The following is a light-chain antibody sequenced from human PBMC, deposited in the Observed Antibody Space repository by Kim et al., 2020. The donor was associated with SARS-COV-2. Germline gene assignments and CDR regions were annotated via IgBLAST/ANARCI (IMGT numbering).Light chain of an antibody. CDR1: QSVSSN. CDR3: QQYNNWPRT. V-gene: IGKV3-15*01. Sequence: EIVMTQSPATLSVSPGERATLSCRASQSVSSNLVWYQQKPGQAPRLLIDDASTRATGIPVRFSGSGSGTEFTLTISSLQSEDFAVYYWQQYNNWPRTFGQGTKVDIK. J-gene: IGKJ1*01. CDR2: DAS.